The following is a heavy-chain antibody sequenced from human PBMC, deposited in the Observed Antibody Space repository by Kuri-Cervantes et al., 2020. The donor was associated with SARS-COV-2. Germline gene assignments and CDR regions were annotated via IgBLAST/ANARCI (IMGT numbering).Heavy chain of an antibody. CDR3: ARSPGDGDYDPFDY. CDR2: ITRSSVYI. Sequence: GESLKISCVATGFTFSGYTMNWVRQAPGKALQWVSSITRSSVYISYADSLKGRFTISRDNAKNSLYLQMNSLRAEDTAVYYCARSPGDGDYDPFDYWGQGTLVTVSS. V-gene: IGHV3-21*01. CDR1: GFTFSGYT. J-gene: IGHJ4*02. D-gene: IGHD4-17*01.